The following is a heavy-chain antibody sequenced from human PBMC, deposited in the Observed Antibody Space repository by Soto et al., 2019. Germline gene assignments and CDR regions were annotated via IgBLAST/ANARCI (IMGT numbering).Heavy chain of an antibody. J-gene: IGHJ4*02. V-gene: IGHV3-21*01. CDR2: ISSSSSYI. CDR1: GFTFSSYS. D-gene: IGHD2-2*01. Sequence: PGGSLRLSCAASGFTFSSYSMNWVRQAPGKGLEWVSSISSSSSYIYYADSVKGRFTISRDNAKNSLYLQMNSLRAEDTAVYYCARDRLYCGSTSCYLDYWGQGTLVTVSS. CDR3: ARDRLYCGSTSCYLDY.